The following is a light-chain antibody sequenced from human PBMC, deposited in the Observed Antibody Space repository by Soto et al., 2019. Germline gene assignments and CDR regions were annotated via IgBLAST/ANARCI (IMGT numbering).Light chain of an antibody. CDR1: QSISNY. Sequence: EIQMTQSPSSLSASVGDRVTITCRASQSISNYLNWYQQKPGKAPKLLIYAASSLQSSVPSRFSGNGSGTDFTLTISSLQPEDFATYYCQQSYSTPRTFGQGTKVEIK. J-gene: IGKJ1*01. CDR3: QQSYSTPRT. V-gene: IGKV1-39*01. CDR2: AAS.